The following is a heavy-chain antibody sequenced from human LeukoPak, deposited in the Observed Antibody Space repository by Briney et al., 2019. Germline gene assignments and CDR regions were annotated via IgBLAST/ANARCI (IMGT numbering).Heavy chain of an antibody. J-gene: IGHJ5*02. Sequence: ASVKVSCKASGYTFTSYDTNWVRQATGQGLEWMGWMNPNSGNTGYAQKFQGRVTMTRNTSISTVYMELSSLRSEDTAVYYCARALVPAFPSSNWFDPWGQGTLVTVSS. D-gene: IGHD2-2*01. CDR3: ARALVPAFPSSNWFDP. V-gene: IGHV1-8*01. CDR2: MNPNSGNT. CDR1: GYTFTSYD.